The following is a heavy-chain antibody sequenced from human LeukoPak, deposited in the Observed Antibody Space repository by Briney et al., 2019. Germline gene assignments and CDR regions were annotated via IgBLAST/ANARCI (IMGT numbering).Heavy chain of an antibody. CDR1: GFSFSTSGVG. D-gene: IGHD3-9*01. CDR2: IYWDDDK. Sequence: ESGPTLVNPTQTLTLTCTFSGFSFSTSGVGVGWIRQPPGKALEWLALIYWDDDKRYSPSLKSRLNITKDTSKKQVVLTMTNMDPVDTAIYYCAHRNDWLLFDAFDIWGQGTMVTVSS. CDR3: AHRNDWLLFDAFDI. J-gene: IGHJ3*02. V-gene: IGHV2-5*02.